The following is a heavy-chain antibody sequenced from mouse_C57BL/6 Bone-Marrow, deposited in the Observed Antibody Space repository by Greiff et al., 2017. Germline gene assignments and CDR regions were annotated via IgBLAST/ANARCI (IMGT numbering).Heavy chain of an antibody. J-gene: IGHJ3*01. CDR1: GYTFTSYG. CDR2: IYPRSGNT. V-gene: IGHV1-81*01. D-gene: IGHD3-3*01. CDR3: ASEGRRGVAY. Sequence: VQLQQSGAELARPGASVKLSCKASGYTFTSYGISWVKQRTGQGLEWIGEIYPRSGNTYYNEKFKGKATLTADKSASTAYMELRSLTSEDSAVYFCASEGRRGVAYWGRGTLVTVTA.